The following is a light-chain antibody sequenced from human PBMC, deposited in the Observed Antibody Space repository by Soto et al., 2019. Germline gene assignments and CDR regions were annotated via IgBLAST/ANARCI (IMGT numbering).Light chain of an antibody. CDR1: QSIKNW. CDR2: KAS. CDR3: QQYNSYSQFT. V-gene: IGKV1-5*03. J-gene: IGKJ3*01. Sequence: DIQMTQSPSTLSASVGDRVTITCRASQSIKNWLAWYQQKPGEAPKLLIYKASTLESGVPSRFSGSGSGTEFYLTISCLQPDDFATYYCQQYNSYSQFTFGPGTKVDIK.